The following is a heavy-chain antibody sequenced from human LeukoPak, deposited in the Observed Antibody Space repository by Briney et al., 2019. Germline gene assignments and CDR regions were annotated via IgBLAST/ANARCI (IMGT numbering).Heavy chain of an antibody. D-gene: IGHD4-11*01. V-gene: IGHV4-39*01. CDR2: IYYSGST. J-gene: IGHJ4*02. CDR1: GGSISSSSYY. CDR3: ARLGRGPLQKIDY. Sequence: SETLSLTCTVSGGSISSSSYYWGWIRQPPGKGLEWIGSIYYSGSTYYNPSLKSRVTISVDTSKNQFSLKLSSVTAADTAVYYCARLGRGPLQKIDYWGQGTLVTVSS.